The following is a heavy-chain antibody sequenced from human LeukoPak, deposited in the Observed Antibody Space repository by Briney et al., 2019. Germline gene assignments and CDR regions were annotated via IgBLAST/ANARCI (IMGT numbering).Heavy chain of an antibody. CDR3: MRDYASGRRIDY. CDR2: FKSKTDGATT. V-gene: IGHV3-15*01. Sequence: KPGGSLRLSCAASGFSFSNAWIRWVRQAPGKWLEWVGRFKSKTDGATTDYAAPVKGRFTISRDDSKNTLDLQMNNLKTEDTAIYYCMRDYASGRRIDYWGQGTLVTVSS. D-gene: IGHD3-10*01. CDR1: GFSFSNAW. J-gene: IGHJ4*02.